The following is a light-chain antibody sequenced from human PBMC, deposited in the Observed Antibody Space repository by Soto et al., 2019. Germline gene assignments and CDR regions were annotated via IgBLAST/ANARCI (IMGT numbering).Light chain of an antibody. CDR3: QKYNNWPPDT. Sequence: EIVMTQSPATLSVSPGERATLSCRASQSVSSNLAWYQQKPGQAPRLLIYGASTRATGIPARFSGSGSGTEFTLTTSSLRSEDFAVYNSQKYNNWPPDTFGQGTKLEIK. CDR1: QSVSSN. V-gene: IGKV3-15*01. J-gene: IGKJ2*01. CDR2: GAS.